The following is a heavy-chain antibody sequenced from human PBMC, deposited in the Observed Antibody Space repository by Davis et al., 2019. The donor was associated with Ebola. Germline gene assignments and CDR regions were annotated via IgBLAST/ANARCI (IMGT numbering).Heavy chain of an antibody. CDR2: ISYDGSNK. J-gene: IGHJ5*02. CDR3: ARDRSRGSWYSSGFDP. Sequence: PGGSLRLSCAASGFTFSSYGMHWVRQAPGKGLEWVAVISYDGSNKYYADSVKGRFTISRDNSKNTLYLQMNSLRAEDTAVYYCARDRSRGSWYSSGFDPWGQGTLVTVSS. V-gene: IGHV3-30*03. CDR1: GFTFSSYG. D-gene: IGHD6-25*01.